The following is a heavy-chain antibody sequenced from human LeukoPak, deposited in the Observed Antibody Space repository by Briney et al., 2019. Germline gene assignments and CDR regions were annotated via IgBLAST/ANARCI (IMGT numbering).Heavy chain of an antibody. CDR3: AKGGTSSGDDAFDI. CDR2: IKQDGSEK. J-gene: IGHJ3*02. D-gene: IGHD1-26*01. Sequence: GGSLRLSCAASGFTFSSYWMSWVRQAPGKGLEWVANIKQDGSEKYYVDSVKGRFTISRDNAKNSLYLQMNSLRAEDMALYYCAKGGTSSGDDAFDIWGQGTMVTVSS. V-gene: IGHV3-7*03. CDR1: GFTFSSYW.